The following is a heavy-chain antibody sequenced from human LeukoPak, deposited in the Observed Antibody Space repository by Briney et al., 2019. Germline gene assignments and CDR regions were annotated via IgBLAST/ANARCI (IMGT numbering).Heavy chain of an antibody. CDR2: ISGSGGST. Sequence: GGSLRLSCAASGFTFSSYAMSWVRQAPGKGLEWVSAISGSGGSTYYADSVKGRFTISRDNAKNSLYLQMNSLRAEDTAVYYCARDPGGVTTGVYWGQGTLVTVSS. V-gene: IGHV3-23*01. CDR3: ARDPGGVTTGVY. J-gene: IGHJ4*02. D-gene: IGHD4-23*01. CDR1: GFTFSSYA.